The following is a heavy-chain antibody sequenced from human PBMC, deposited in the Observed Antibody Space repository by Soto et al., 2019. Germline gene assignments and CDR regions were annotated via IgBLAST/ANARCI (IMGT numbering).Heavy chain of an antibody. CDR2: IYPGDSDT. CDR3: ARTSSTTRSSDYGLDV. CDR1: GYIFTSYW. J-gene: IGHJ6*02. D-gene: IGHD1-1*01. Sequence: PGESLKISCKGSGYIFTSYWIGWVRQMPEKGLEWMGIIYPGDSDTRYSPSFQGQVTISADKSINTAYLQWSSLKASDTAMYYCARTSSTTRSSDYGLDVWGQGTTVTVSS. V-gene: IGHV5-51*01.